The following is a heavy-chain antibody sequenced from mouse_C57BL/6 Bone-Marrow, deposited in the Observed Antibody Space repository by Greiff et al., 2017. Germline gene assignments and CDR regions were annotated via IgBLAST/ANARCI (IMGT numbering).Heavy chain of an antibody. D-gene: IGHD2-3*01. J-gene: IGHJ2*01. CDR2: IDPENGDT. CDR3: TTYGYYDY. V-gene: IGHV14-4*01. CDR1: GFNIKDDY. Sequence: EVKLVESGAELVRPGASVKLSCTASGFNIKDDYMHWVKQRTEQGLEWIGWIDPENGDTEYASKFQGKATITADTSSNTAYLQLSSLTSEDTAVYYCTTYGYYDYWGQGTTLTVSS.